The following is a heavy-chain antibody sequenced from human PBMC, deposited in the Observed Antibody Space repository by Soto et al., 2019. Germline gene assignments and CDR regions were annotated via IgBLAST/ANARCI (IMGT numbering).Heavy chain of an antibody. CDR3: ARDPFCDGGSWSDAFDI. CDR1: GFTFSSYS. Sequence: GGSLRLSCAASGFTFSSYSMNWVRQAPGKGLEWVSSISSSSSYIYYAASVKGRFSISRDNAKNSLYLQMNSLRAEDTAVYYCARDPFCDGGSWSDAFDIWGQGTMVTVSS. CDR2: ISSSSSYI. V-gene: IGHV3-21*01. J-gene: IGHJ3*02. D-gene: IGHD2-15*01.